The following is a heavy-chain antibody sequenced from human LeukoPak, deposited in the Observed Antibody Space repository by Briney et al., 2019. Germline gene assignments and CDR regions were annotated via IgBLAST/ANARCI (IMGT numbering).Heavy chain of an antibody. Sequence: SETLSLTCTVSGGSISSGSYYWSWIRQPAGKELEWIGRIYTTGSTNYSPSLKSRVTISADTSKNQFSLKLSSVTAADTAVYYCARDNPFKYDYVNWGQGTLVTVSS. CDR3: ARDNPFKYDYVN. D-gene: IGHD3-16*01. J-gene: IGHJ4*02. CDR2: IYTTGST. CDR1: GGSISSGSYY. V-gene: IGHV4-61*02.